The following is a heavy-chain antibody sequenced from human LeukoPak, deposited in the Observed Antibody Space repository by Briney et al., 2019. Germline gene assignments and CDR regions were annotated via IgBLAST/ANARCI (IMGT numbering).Heavy chain of an antibody. CDR1: GFTFSSYA. Sequence: GGSLRLSCAAPGFTFSSYAMSWVRQAPGKGLEWVSAISGSGGSTYYADSVKGRFTISRDNSKNTLYLQMNSLRAEDTAVYYCAKAQDIVVVPAALDYWGQGTLVTVSS. CDR2: ISGSGGST. V-gene: IGHV3-23*01. J-gene: IGHJ4*02. D-gene: IGHD2-2*01. CDR3: AKAQDIVVVPAALDY.